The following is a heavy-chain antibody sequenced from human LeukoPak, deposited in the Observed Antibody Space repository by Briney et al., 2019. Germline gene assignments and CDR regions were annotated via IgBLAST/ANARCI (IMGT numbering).Heavy chain of an antibody. Sequence: GGSLRLSCAASGFTFSNYAMYWVRQVPGKGLEWVSGVGRSSADTYYADSVKGRFSVSRDNSKNTLSLQMNSLRAEDTAFYRCANSRHGFWGQGTLVTVSS. J-gene: IGHJ4*02. D-gene: IGHD6-25*01. V-gene: IGHV3-23*01. CDR3: ANSRHGF. CDR1: GFTFSNYA. CDR2: VGRSSADT.